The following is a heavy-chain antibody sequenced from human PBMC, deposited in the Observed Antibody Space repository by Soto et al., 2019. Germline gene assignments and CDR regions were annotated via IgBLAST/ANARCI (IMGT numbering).Heavy chain of an antibody. CDR2: IYPGDSNT. D-gene: IGHD4-17*01. CDR3: ARSYFGDYEYYFDY. V-gene: IGHV5-51*01. CDR1: GYSSTSHW. Sequence: VESLKISCKDSGYSSTSHWIGWVRQMPGKGLEWMGIIYPGDSNTRYSPSFQGLVTISADKSISTAYLQWSSLEASDTAMYYCARSYFGDYEYYFDYWGQGTLVTVSS. J-gene: IGHJ4*02.